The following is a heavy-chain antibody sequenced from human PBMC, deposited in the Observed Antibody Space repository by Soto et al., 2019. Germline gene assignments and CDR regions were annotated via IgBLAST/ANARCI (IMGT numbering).Heavy chain of an antibody. J-gene: IGHJ6*02. D-gene: IGHD1-1*01. V-gene: IGHV1-8*01. Sequence: QVQLVQSGAEVKKPGASVKVSCKASGYTFTSYDINWVRQATGQGLEWMGWMNPNSGNTGYAQKFRGRVTMTRNTSISTAYMEMSSLRSEDTAVYYCARERTGTTSMDVWGQGTTVTVSS. CDR2: MNPNSGNT. CDR1: GYTFTSYD. CDR3: ARERTGTTSMDV.